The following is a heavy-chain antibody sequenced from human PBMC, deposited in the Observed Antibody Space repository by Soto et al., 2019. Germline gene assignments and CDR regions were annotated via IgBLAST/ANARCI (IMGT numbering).Heavy chain of an antibody. CDR3: ARVNSYSSSWSHDY. Sequence: SETLSLTCTVSGGSISSYYWSWIRQPPGRGLEWIGYISYTGFTDYNPSLKSRVTISLDTSKNQFSLKLSSVTAADTALYYCARVNSYSSSWSHDYWGQGALVTVS. CDR2: ISYTGFT. J-gene: IGHJ4*02. V-gene: IGHV4-59*01. CDR1: GGSISSYY. D-gene: IGHD6-13*01.